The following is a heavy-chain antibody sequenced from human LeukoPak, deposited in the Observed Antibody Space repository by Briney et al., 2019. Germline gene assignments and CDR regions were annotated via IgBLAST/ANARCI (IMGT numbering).Heavy chain of an antibody. CDR3: ARDGNYDPLFDY. Sequence: GGSLRLSCAASGLTFSSYWMTWVRQAPGKGLEWVANIKEDGSRKNYMDSVKGRFTISRDNAKNSLYLQMNSLRAEDTAVYYCARDGNYDPLFDYWGQGTLVTVSS. D-gene: IGHD4-23*01. CDR2: IKEDGSRK. CDR1: GLTFSSYW. V-gene: IGHV3-7*03. J-gene: IGHJ4*02.